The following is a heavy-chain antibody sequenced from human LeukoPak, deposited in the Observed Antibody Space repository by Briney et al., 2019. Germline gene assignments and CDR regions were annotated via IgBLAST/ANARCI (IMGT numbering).Heavy chain of an antibody. CDR3: AHSRSTYCSSTSCRNWFVP. J-gene: IGHJ5*02. V-gene: IGHV2-5*01. D-gene: IGHD2-2*01. CDR2: IYWNDDK. Sequence: SGPTLVNPTQTLTLTCTFSGVSLSTSGVGVGWIRQPPGKALVWLALIYWNDDKRYSPSLKSRLTITKDTSKNQVVLTMTNMDPVDTATYYCAHSRSTYCSSTSCRNWFVPWGQGILVTVSS. CDR1: GVSLSTSGVG.